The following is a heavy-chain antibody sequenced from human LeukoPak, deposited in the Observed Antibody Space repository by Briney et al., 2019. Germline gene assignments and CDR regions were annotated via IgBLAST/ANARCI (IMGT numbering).Heavy chain of an antibody. J-gene: IGHJ4*02. CDR2: INHSGST. D-gene: IGHD3-10*01. Sequence: SETLSLTCAVYGGSFSGYYWSWIRQPPGKGLKWIGEINHSGSTNYNPSLKSRVTISVDTSKNQFSLKLSSVTAADTAVYYCARVKSRYYGSGSSRDYWGQGTLVTVSS. CDR3: ARVKSRYYGSGSSRDY. CDR1: GGSFSGYY. V-gene: IGHV4-34*01.